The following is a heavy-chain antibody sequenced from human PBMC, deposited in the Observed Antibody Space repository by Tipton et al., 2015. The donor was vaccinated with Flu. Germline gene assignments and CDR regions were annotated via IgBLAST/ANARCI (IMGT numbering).Heavy chain of an antibody. Sequence: TLSLTCTVFGGSIGSSTYYWGWIRQPPGKGLEWIGSLYDSGITYYNPSLKSRVTISVDTSKNQFSLKLTSVTAADTAVYYCACAGHGYYDSSGSDYWGQGTLVTVSS. D-gene: IGHD3-22*01. CDR3: ACAGHGYYDSSGSDY. J-gene: IGHJ4*02. CDR1: GGSIGSSTYY. V-gene: IGHV4-39*07. CDR2: LYDSGIT.